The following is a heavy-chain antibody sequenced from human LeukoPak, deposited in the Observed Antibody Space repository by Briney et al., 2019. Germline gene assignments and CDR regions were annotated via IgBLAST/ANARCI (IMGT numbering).Heavy chain of an antibody. CDR3: ASHLVGPTSWLDY. CDR2: ISDSGDNT. Sequence: GGSLRLSCAASGFTFSSYAMSGVRQAPGKGLEWVSGISDSGDNTYYADSLKGRFTISRDNSKSTLYLQMNTLRAEDTAVYYCASHLVGPTSWLDYWGQGTLVTVSS. CDR1: GFTFSSYA. J-gene: IGHJ4*02. D-gene: IGHD1-26*01. V-gene: IGHV3-23*01.